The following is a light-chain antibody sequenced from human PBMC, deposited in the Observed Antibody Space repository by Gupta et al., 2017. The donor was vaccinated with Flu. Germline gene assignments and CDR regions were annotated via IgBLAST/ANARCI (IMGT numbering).Light chain of an antibody. CDR3: QHQGSSPIT. CDR2: DAS. CDR1: QSVSSSY. Sequence: IVFTHSPASLYLSPGERATLSCGASQSVSSSYLAWYQQKPGLAPTLLIYDASSRASGIPDRFSGSGYGTEFTLTISRREPEDFAVYYCQHQGSSPITFGRGTKVDIK. V-gene: IGKV3D-20*01. J-gene: IGKJ4*01.